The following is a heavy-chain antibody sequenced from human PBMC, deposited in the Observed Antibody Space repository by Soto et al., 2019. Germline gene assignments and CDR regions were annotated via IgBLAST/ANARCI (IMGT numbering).Heavy chain of an antibody. CDR3: AKDAGYCSSTSCYGLYAFDI. CDR2: ISGSGGST. D-gene: IGHD2-2*01. Sequence: PGGSLRLSCAASGFTFSSYAMSWVRQAPGKGLEWVSAISGSGGSTYYADSVKGRFTISRDNSKNTLYLQMNSLRAEDTAVYYCAKDAGYCSSTSCYGLYAFDIWGQGTMVTVSS. J-gene: IGHJ3*02. V-gene: IGHV3-23*01. CDR1: GFTFSSYA.